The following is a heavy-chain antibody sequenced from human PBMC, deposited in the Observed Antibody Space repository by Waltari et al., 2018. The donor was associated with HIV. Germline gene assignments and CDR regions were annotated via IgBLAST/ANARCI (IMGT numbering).Heavy chain of an antibody. CDR2: ISNSGTTM. CDR1: GFTFTDFY. CDR3: AREPRGGHDPLGHYYFYYGMDG. D-gene: IGHD5-12*01. V-gene: IGHV3-11*01. J-gene: IGHJ6*02. Sequence: QEQLVESGGGLVKPGGSLRLACAASGFTFTDFYMNWVRQAPGKGLEWIAYISNSGTTMNYADSVNGRFTVSRDNAKNSVYLQMNSLSTEDTAVYYCAREPRGGHDPLGHYYFYYGMDGWGQGTTVIVSS.